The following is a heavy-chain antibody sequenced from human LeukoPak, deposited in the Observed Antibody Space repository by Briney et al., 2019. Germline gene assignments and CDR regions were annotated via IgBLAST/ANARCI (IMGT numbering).Heavy chain of an antibody. V-gene: IGHV3-30*04. D-gene: IGHD3-10*02. Sequence: GGSLRLSCAVSGFTFSSYAMHWVRQAPGKGLEWVAVISYDGSHEFYADSVKGRFTISRDNSKNTLYLQMNSLRAEDTAVYYCAELGITMIGGVWGKGTTVTISS. J-gene: IGHJ6*04. CDR2: ISYDGSHE. CDR3: AELGITMIGGV. CDR1: GFTFSSYA.